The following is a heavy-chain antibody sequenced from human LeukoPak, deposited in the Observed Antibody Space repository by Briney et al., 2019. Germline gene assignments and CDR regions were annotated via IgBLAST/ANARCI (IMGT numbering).Heavy chain of an antibody. D-gene: IGHD3-3*01. CDR3: AKQYDFWSGYIFDY. CDR2: ISGSGGST. V-gene: IGHV3-23*01. CDR1: GFTFSSYA. J-gene: IGHJ4*02. Sequence: GGSLRLSCAASGFTFSSYAMSWVRQAPGKGLEWVSAISGSGGSTYYADSVKGRFTISRDNSKNTLYLQMNSLRAEDTAVYYCAKQYDFWSGYIFDYWAREPWSPSRQ.